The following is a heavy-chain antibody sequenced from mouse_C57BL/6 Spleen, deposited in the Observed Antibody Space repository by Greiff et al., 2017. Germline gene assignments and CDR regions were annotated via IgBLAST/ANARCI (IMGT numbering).Heavy chain of an antibody. CDR3: ARGGTVVPFAY. D-gene: IGHD1-1*01. J-gene: IGHJ3*01. V-gene: IGHV3-6*01. CDR1: GYSITSGYY. CDR2: ISYDGSN. Sequence: EVKLVESGPGLVKPSQSLSLTCSVTGYSITSGYYWNWIRQFPGNKLEWMGYISYDGSNNYNPSLKNRISITRDTSKNQFFLKLNSVTTEDTATYYCARGGTVVPFAYWGQGTLVTVSA.